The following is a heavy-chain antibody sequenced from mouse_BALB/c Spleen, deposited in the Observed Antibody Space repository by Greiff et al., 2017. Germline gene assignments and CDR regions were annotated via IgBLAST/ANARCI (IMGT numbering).Heavy chain of an antibody. CDR3: ARERYGNIDY. J-gene: IGHJ2*01. CDR2: ISSGRSTI. D-gene: IGHD2-10*02. Sequence: EVQLVESGGGLVQPGGSRKLSCAASGFTFSSFGMHWVRQAPEKGLEWVAYISSGRSTIYYADTVKGRFTISRDNPKNTLFLQMTSLRSEDTAMYYCARERYGNIDYWGQGTTLTVSS. CDR1: GFTFSSFG. V-gene: IGHV5-17*02.